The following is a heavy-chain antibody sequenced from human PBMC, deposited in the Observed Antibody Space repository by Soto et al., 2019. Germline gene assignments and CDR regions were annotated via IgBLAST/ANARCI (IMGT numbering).Heavy chain of an antibody. V-gene: IGHV3-30-3*01. D-gene: IGHD3-3*01. CDR1: GFTFRSYA. CDR2: ISYAEIYT. Sequence: QVWQVESGGGVVQAGRSLRLSCAASGFTFRSYAMHWDRQAPGKGLECVAIISYAEIYTYHAYSVKGRFTISRDNSKNTLYLQMNSLRTEDTAVYYCARALELWSASVDDWGQGSPVTVAS. CDR3: ARALELWSASVDD. J-gene: IGHJ4*02.